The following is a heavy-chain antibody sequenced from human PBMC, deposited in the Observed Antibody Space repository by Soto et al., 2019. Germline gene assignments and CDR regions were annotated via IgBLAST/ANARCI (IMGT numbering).Heavy chain of an antibody. J-gene: IGHJ4*02. CDR1: GASISNDY. Sequence: QVQLQESGPGLVKPSETLSLTCTVSGASISNDYWSWIRQSAGKGLECIGYISYSGTINYNPSFRSRFSMSLATSKNKFPLRLTSVAAADTAFYYGARVLGGRKLFDYWGQGTRVTVP. V-gene: IGHV4-59*01. CDR2: ISYSGTI. D-gene: IGHD3-16*01. CDR3: ARVLGGRKLFDY.